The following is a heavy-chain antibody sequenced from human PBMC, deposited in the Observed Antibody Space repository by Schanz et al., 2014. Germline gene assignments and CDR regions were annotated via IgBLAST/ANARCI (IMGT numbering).Heavy chain of an antibody. Sequence: VQLVESGGGVVQPGRSLRLSCAASGITLSGYGLHWVRQAPGKGLEWVSGMSGSGSTADYADSVKGRFTISRDNSRKTLYLQMNSLRADDTAVYYCAKGQLLSYYFDYWGQGTLXTVSS. CDR1: GITLSGYG. CDR2: MSGSGSTA. D-gene: IGHD2-21*01. V-gene: IGHV3-23*04. J-gene: IGHJ4*02. CDR3: AKGQLLSYYFDY.